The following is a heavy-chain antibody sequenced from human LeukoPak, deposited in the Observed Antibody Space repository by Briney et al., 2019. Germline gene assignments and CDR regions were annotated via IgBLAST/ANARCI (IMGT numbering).Heavy chain of an antibody. CDR2: ISPSGDIT. Sequence: GGSLRLSCAASGFTFSTYGMNWVRQAPGKGLEWVSGISPSGDITYYADSVMGRFSIPRDNPKSTVPLQMSSLRAEDTALYYCVRDLHWGGFDVWGQGTMVTVSS. CDR1: GFTFSTYG. CDR3: VRDLHWGGFDV. J-gene: IGHJ3*01. D-gene: IGHD7-27*01. V-gene: IGHV3-23*01.